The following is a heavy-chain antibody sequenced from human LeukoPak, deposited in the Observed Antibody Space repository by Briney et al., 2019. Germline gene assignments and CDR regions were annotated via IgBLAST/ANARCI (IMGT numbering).Heavy chain of an antibody. CDR3: ASGGVYYDILTGAFDI. CDR2: ISAYNGNT. CDR1: GYTFTSYG. Sequence: ASVKVSCKASGYTFTSYGISWVRQAPGQGLEWMGWISAYNGNTNYAQKLQGRVTMTTDTSTSTAYMELRSLRSDDTAVYYCASGGVYYDILTGAFDIWGQGTMVTVSS. V-gene: IGHV1-18*01. D-gene: IGHD3-9*01. J-gene: IGHJ3*02.